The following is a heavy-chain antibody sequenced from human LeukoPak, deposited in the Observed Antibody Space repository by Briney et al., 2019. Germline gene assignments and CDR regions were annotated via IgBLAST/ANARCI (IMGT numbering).Heavy chain of an antibody. D-gene: IGHD3-22*01. CDR3: ARPVDYDSSGYYS. CDR1: GYTFTGYY. Sequence: ASVKVSCKASGYTFTGYYLHWVRQAPGQGLEWMGWINPNSGGTNYAQKFQGRVTMTRDTSISTAYMELSRLRSDDTAVYYCARPVDYDSSGYYSWGQGTLVTVSS. CDR2: INPNSGGT. V-gene: IGHV1-2*02. J-gene: IGHJ4*02.